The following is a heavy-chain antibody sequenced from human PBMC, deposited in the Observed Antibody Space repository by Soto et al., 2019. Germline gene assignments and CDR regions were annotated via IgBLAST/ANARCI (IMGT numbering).Heavy chain of an antibody. V-gene: IGHV1-69*12. J-gene: IGHJ3*02. CDR1: GGTFSSYA. D-gene: IGHD6-19*01. CDR2: IIPIFGTA. CDR3: ARDNTGDSSGWHGAFDI. Sequence: QVQLVQSGAEVKKPGSSVKVSCKASGGTFSSYAISWVRQAPGQGLEWMGGIIPIFGTANYAQKFQGRVTITADESTCTAYMELSSLRSEDTAVCYCARDNTGDSSGWHGAFDIWGQGTMVTVSS.